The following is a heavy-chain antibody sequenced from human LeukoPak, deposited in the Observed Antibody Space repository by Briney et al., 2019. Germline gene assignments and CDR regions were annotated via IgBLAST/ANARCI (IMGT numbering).Heavy chain of an antibody. Sequence: SETLPLTRTVSGGSISSYYWSWIRQPPGKGLEWIGYIYYSGSTNYNPSLKSRVTISVDTSKNQFSLKLSSVTAADTAVYYCARETGSGTLNYWGQGTLVTVSS. V-gene: IGHV4-59*01. CDR1: GGSISSYY. J-gene: IGHJ4*02. D-gene: IGHD1-1*01. CDR2: IYYSGST. CDR3: ARETGSGTLNY.